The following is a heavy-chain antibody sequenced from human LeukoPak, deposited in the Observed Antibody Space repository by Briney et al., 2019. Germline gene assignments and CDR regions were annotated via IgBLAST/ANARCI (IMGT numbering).Heavy chain of an antibody. V-gene: IGHV3-21*01. Sequence: AGGSLRLSCAASGFTFSSYSMNWVRQAPGKGLEWVSSISGSSSYIYYADSVKGRFTISRDNAKNSLYLQMNSLRAEDTAVYYCARDFSSSWYSARYYYYYMDVWGKGTTVTVSS. CDR2: ISGSSSYI. D-gene: IGHD6-13*01. J-gene: IGHJ6*03. CDR1: GFTFSSYS. CDR3: ARDFSSSWYSARYYYYYMDV.